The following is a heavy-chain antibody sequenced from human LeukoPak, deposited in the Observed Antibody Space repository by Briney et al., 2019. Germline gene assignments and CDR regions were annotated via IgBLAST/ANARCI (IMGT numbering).Heavy chain of an antibody. Sequence: PSETLSLTCTVSGSSISTRSYYWGWIRQPPGKGLEWMGSIYYSGSTNYNPSLKSRVTISVDTSKNQFSLRLRSVTAADTAVYSCARHDIAVAGSYYFDYWGQGTLVTVSS. V-gene: IGHV4-39*01. CDR3: ARHDIAVAGSYYFDY. D-gene: IGHD6-19*01. J-gene: IGHJ4*02. CDR2: IYYSGST. CDR1: GSSISTRSYY.